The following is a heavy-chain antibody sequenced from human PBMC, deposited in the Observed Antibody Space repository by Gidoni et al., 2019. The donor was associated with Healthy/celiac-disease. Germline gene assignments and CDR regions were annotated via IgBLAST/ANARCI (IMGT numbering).Heavy chain of an antibody. Sequence: EVQLVESGGGLVKPGGSLRLSCAASGFTFSSYSMNWVRQAPGKGLEWVSSISSSSSYICYADSVKGRFAISRDNAKNSLYLQMNSLRAEDTAVYYCARFGTPSAAAGYYYGMDVWGQGTTVTVSS. CDR2: ISSSSSYI. CDR3: ARFGTPSAAAGYYYGMDV. V-gene: IGHV3-21*06. D-gene: IGHD6-13*01. CDR1: GFTFSSYS. J-gene: IGHJ6*02.